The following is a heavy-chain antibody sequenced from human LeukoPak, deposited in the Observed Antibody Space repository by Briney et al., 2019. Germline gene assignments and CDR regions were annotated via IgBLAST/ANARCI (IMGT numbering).Heavy chain of an antibody. Sequence: ASVKVSCKASGYTFTSYGISWVRQAPGQGLEWMGWISAYNGNTNYAQKLQGRVTMTTDTSTSTAYMELRSLRSDDTAVYYCARGAFGCSSTSCYFPQLYYYYYYYMDVWSKGTTVTVSS. CDR3: ARGAFGCSSTSCYFPQLYYYYYYYMDV. CDR1: GYTFTSYG. J-gene: IGHJ6*03. D-gene: IGHD2-2*01. CDR2: ISAYNGNT. V-gene: IGHV1-18*01.